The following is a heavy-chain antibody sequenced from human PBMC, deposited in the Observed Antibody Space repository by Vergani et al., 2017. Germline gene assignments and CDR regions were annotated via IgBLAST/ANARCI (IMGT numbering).Heavy chain of an antibody. CDR1: GGSISSYY. CDR2: IYYSGST. CDR3: ARDRRYCGGDCYTPYDAFDI. V-gene: IGHV4-59*12. D-gene: IGHD2-21*02. Sequence: QLQLQESGPGLVKPSETLSLTCTVSGGSISSYYWSWIRQPPGKGLEWIGYIYYSGSTNYNPSLKSRVTISVDTSKNQFSLKLSSVTAADTAVYYCARDRRYCGGDCYTPYDAFDIWGQGTMVTVSS. J-gene: IGHJ3*02.